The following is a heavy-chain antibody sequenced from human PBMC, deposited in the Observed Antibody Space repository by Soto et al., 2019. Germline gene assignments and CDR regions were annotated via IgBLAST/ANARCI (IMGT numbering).Heavy chain of an antibody. V-gene: IGHV1-69*13. J-gene: IGHJ3*02. CDR2: IIPIFGTA. D-gene: IGHD1-7*01. CDR3: ARDSRTGTTRVAFDI. Sequence: ASVKVSCKASGGTFSSYAISWVRQAPGQGLEWMGGIIPIFGTANYAQKFQGRVTITADESTSTAYMELSSLRSEDTAVYYCARDSRTGTTRVAFDIWGQGTMVTVSS. CDR1: GGTFSSYA.